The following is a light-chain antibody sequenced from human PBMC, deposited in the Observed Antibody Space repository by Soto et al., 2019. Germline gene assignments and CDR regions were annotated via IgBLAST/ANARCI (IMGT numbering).Light chain of an antibody. Sequence: QSALTQPASVSGSPEQPITISCTETRSDVGGYNYVSWYQHHPGKAPKLMIYDVSNRPSGISNRFSGSKSGNTASLSISGLQAEDEADYYCSSYTGSSTYVFGTGTKLTVL. CDR1: RSDVGGYNY. J-gene: IGLJ1*01. CDR2: DVS. CDR3: SSYTGSSTYV. V-gene: IGLV2-14*03.